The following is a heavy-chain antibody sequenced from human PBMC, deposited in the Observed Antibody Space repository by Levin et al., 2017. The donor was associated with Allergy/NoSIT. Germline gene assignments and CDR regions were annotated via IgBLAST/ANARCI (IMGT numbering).Heavy chain of an antibody. CDR2: INPSGGST. Sequence: PAASVKVSCKASGYTFLTHYIHWVRQAPGQGLEWMGIINPSGGSTTYAQNFQGRLTITRDTSTSTVYMELSSLRSEDTAVYYCARKTWGRDTWYVDLWGRGTLVNVSS. D-gene: IGHD3-16*01. CDR3: ARKTWGRDTWYVDL. CDR1: GYTFLTHY. V-gene: IGHV1-46*01. J-gene: IGHJ2*01.